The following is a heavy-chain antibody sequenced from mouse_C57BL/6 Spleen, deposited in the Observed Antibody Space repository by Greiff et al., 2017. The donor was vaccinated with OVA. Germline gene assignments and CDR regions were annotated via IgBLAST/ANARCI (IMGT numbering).Heavy chain of an antibody. CDR3: ARQGRGVVAPFDY. Sequence: QVQLKESGPGLVAPSQSLSITCTVSGISLTSYGVHWVRQPPGKGLEWLVVIWSDGSTTYNSALKSRLSISKDNSKSQVFLKMNSLQTDDTAMYYCARQGRGVVAPFDYWGQGTTLTVSS. CDR1: GISLTSYG. J-gene: IGHJ2*01. CDR2: IWSDGST. V-gene: IGHV2-6-1*01. D-gene: IGHD1-1*01.